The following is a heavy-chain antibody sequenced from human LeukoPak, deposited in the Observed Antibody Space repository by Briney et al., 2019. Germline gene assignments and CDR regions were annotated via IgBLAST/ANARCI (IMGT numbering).Heavy chain of an antibody. CDR1: GFTVSTNY. J-gene: IGHJ4*02. Sequence: PGGSLRLSCAASGFTVSTNYMIWVRQAPGKGLEWVSVIYSDGKTYYADAVKGRFTISRDNSKNTLYLQMNSLRAEDTAVYYCARDGNDYGDYFDYWGQGTLVTVSS. CDR3: ARDGNDYGDYFDY. V-gene: IGHV3-53*01. D-gene: IGHD4-17*01. CDR2: IYSDGKT.